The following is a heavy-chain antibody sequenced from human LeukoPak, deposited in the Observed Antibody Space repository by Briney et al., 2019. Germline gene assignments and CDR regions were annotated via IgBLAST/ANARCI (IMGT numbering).Heavy chain of an antibody. Sequence: ASVKVSCKASGYTFTGYYMHWVRQAPGQGLEWMGWINPNSGGTNYAQKFQGRVTITADKSTSTAYMELSSLRSEDTAVYYCARSGRDDYVWGSYRSYYYYYYYMDVWGKGTTVTVSS. CDR3: ARSGRDDYVWGSYRSYYYYYYYMDV. CDR1: GYTFTGYY. J-gene: IGHJ6*03. CDR2: INPNSGGT. V-gene: IGHV1-2*02. D-gene: IGHD3-16*02.